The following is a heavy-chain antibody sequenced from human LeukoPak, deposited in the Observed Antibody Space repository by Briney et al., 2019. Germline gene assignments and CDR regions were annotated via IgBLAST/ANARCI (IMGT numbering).Heavy chain of an antibody. J-gene: IGHJ4*02. D-gene: IGHD2-21*01. CDR3: AKTQFADQHSATN. V-gene: IGHV3-30-3*02. CDR1: GFTFSSCA. CDR2: ISYDGNNK. Sequence: GGSLRLSCAASGFTFSSCAMHWVRQAPGKGLEWVAVISYDGNNKYYADSVKGRFTISRDNSKNTLYLQMNSLRAEDTAVYYCAKTQFADQHSATNWGQGTLVTVSS.